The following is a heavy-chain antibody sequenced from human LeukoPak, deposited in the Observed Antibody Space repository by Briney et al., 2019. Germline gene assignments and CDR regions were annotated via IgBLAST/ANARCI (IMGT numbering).Heavy chain of an antibody. Sequence: PGGSLRLSCAASGFTFSSYAMSWVRQAPGKGLEWVSAISGSGGSTYYADSVKGRFTISRDNSKNTLYLQMNSLRAEDTAVYYCAKDRDYWWLQFGPPLVAFDIWGRGTMVTVPS. V-gene: IGHV3-23*01. D-gene: IGHD5-24*01. CDR1: GFTFSSYA. CDR3: AKDRDYWWLQFGPPLVAFDI. J-gene: IGHJ3*02. CDR2: ISGSGGST.